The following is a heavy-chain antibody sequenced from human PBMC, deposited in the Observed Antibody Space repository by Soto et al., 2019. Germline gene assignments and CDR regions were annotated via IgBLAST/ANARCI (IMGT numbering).Heavy chain of an antibody. CDR3: VRDKSPYSSGWHNRHFDY. CDR1: GFTFSSYA. D-gene: IGHD6-19*01. V-gene: IGHV3-30-3*01. Sequence: QVQLVESGGGVVQPGRSLRLSCAASGFTFSSYAMHWVRQAPGKGLEWVAVISYDGSNKYYADSVKGRFTISRDNSKTLYLQMNSLRAEDTAVYYCVRDKSPYSSGWHNRHFDYWGQGTLATVSS. J-gene: IGHJ4*02. CDR2: ISYDGSNK.